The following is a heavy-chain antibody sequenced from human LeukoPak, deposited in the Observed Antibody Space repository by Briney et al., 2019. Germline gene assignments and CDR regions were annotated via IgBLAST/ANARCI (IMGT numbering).Heavy chain of an antibody. D-gene: IGHD6-13*01. Sequence: PGGSLRLSCAASGFTFSDYYMSWIRQAPGKGLEWVSYISGSGTTIYYGDSVKGRFTISRDNAKNSVYLRMNSLRAEDTAVYYCVRVSSWYNIGDYWGQGALVTVSS. CDR2: ISGSGTTI. CDR3: VRVSSWYNIGDY. CDR1: GFTFSDYY. V-gene: IGHV3-11*01. J-gene: IGHJ4*02.